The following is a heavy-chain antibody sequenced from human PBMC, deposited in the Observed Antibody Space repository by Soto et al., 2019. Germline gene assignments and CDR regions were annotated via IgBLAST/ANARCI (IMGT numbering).Heavy chain of an antibody. Sequence: ASVKVSCKASGYTFTSYDINWVRQATGQGLEWMGWMNPNSGNTGYAQKFQERVTITRDMSTSTAYMELSSLRSEDTAVYYCAADRYLELPDYWGQGTLVTVSS. CDR2: MNPNSGNT. D-gene: IGHD1-7*01. CDR1: GYTFTSYD. CDR3: AADRYLELPDY. J-gene: IGHJ4*02. V-gene: IGHV1-8*01.